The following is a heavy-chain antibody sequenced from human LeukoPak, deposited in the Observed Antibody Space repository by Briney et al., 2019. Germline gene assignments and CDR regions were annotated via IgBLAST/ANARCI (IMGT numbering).Heavy chain of an antibody. CDR2: IYSGGTT. D-gene: IGHD6-19*01. J-gene: IGHJ4*02. CDR1: GFTVSSDY. V-gene: IGHV3-66*01. Sequence: QPGGSLRLSCAASGFTVSSDYMSWVRQAPGKGLEWVSVIYSGGTTHYADSVKGRFTISRDNSKNTLYLQMNSLRAEDTAVYYCARDTLRGSGWYKKVLSAFDYWGQGTLVTVSS. CDR3: ARDTLRGSGWYKKVLSAFDY.